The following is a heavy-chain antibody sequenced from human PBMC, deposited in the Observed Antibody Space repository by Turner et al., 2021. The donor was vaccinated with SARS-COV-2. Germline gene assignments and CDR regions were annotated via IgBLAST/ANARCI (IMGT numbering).Heavy chain of an antibody. Sequence: QVQLQESGPGLVKPSETLSLTCNVSGGSISSDYWSWTRQPAGKGLEWIGRIYTSGSTNYNPSLKSRVTMSVDTSKNQFSLKLSSVTAADTAVYYCARDRVQLGPVGMDVWGQGTTVTVSS. D-gene: IGHD1-1*01. CDR3: ARDRVQLGPVGMDV. CDR2: IYTSGST. CDR1: GGSISSDY. V-gene: IGHV4-4*07. J-gene: IGHJ6*02.